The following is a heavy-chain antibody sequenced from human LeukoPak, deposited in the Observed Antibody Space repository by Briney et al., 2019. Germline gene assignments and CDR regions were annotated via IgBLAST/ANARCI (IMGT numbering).Heavy chain of an antibody. CDR3: TSVWFGILYYFDY. Sequence: GGSLRLSCAASGFTFSNAWMSWVRQAPGKGLEWVGRIKSKTDGGTTDYAAPVNGRFTISRDDSKNTLYPQMNSLKTEDTAVYYCTSVWFGILYYFDYWGQGTLVTVSS. CDR2: IKSKTDGGTT. J-gene: IGHJ4*02. V-gene: IGHV3-15*01. D-gene: IGHD3-10*01. CDR1: GFTFSNAW.